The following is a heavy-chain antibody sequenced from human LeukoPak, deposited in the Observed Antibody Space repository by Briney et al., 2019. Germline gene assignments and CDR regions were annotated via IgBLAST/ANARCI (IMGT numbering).Heavy chain of an antibody. D-gene: IGHD6-6*01. CDR3: ARDGHSIADY. CDR2: ISSSSSTI. CDR1: GFTVSSIY. V-gene: IGHV3-48*01. J-gene: IGHJ4*02. Sequence: GGSLRLSCAASGFTVSSIYMTWVRQAPGKGLEWVSYISSSSSTIYYADSVKGRFTISRDNAKNSLYLQMNSLRAEDTAVYYCARDGHSIADYWGQGTLVTVSS.